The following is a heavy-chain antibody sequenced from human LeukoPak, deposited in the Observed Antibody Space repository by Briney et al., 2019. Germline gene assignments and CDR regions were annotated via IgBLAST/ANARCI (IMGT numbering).Heavy chain of an antibody. CDR2: VYYSGST. D-gene: IGHD6-19*01. CDR1: DGSINSGSFY. V-gene: IGHV4-39*01. J-gene: IGHJ2*01. Sequence: SETLSLTCSVSDGSINSGSFYWAWIRQPPGKGLEWIGSVYYSGSTYYNPSLKSRVTISIDMSKNEFSLKLSSVTAADTAVYYCARQVYSSGWYSGYWYFDLWGRGTLVTVSS. CDR3: ARQVYSSGWYSGYWYFDL.